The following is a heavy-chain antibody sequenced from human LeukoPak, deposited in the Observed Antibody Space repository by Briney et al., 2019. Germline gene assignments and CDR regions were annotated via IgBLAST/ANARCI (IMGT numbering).Heavy chain of an antibody. J-gene: IGHJ3*02. CDR2: IYNSANT. V-gene: IGHV4-39*01. CDR3: ARHSRSGYIGYENAFDI. D-gene: IGHD5-12*01. Sequence: SETLSLTCTVSGDSISSSSYCWDWIRQPPGKGLEWIGNIYNSANTHYNPSLKTRITMSVDTSKNQFSLKLNSVTAADTGIYYCARHSRSGYIGYENAFDIWGQGTMVTVPS. CDR1: GDSISSSSYC.